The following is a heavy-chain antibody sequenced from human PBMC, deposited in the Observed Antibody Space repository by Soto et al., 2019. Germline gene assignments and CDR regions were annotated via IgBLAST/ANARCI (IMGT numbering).Heavy chain of an antibody. CDR2: INHSGST. Sequence: PSETLSLTCAVYGGSFSGYYWSWIRQPPGKGLEWIGEINHSGSTNYNPSLKSRVTISVDTSKNQFSLKLSSVTAADTAVYYCARHAQLLSFDYWGQGTLVTVSS. CDR3: ARHAQLLSFDY. D-gene: IGHD2-2*01. V-gene: IGHV4-34*01. J-gene: IGHJ4*02. CDR1: GGSFSGYY.